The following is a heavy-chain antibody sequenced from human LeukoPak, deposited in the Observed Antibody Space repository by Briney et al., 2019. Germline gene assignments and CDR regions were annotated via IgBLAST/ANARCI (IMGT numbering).Heavy chain of an antibody. CDR1: GYNFATYW. CDR3: ARLVAIAAPYSGY. V-gene: IGHV5-51*01. J-gene: IGHJ4*02. D-gene: IGHD6-6*01. Sequence: GESLKISCKGSGYNFATYWIGWVRQMPGKGLEWMGIIFPGDSDTRYSPSFEGQVTISADKSISTAYLQWSNLKASDTAIYYCARLVAIAAPYSGYWGRGTLVTVSS. CDR2: IFPGDSDT.